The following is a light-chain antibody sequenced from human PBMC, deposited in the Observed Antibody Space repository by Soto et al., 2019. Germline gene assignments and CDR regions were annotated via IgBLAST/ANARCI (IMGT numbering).Light chain of an antibody. CDR1: QDISNY. CDR2: DAS. J-gene: IGKJ3*01. Sequence: DIQMTQSPSSLSASVGDRITITCHARQDISNYLNWYQQKPGKAPKLLIYDASNLETGVPSRFSGSGSGTDFTFPISGLQPEDIATYYCQQYVNLPLTFGLPTKVDI. CDR3: QQYVNLPLT. V-gene: IGKV1-33*01.